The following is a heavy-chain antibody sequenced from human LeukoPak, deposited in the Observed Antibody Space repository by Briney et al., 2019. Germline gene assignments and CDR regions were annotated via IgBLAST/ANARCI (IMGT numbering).Heavy chain of an antibody. J-gene: IGHJ4*02. CDR3: ARNDSGGGSSDY. Sequence: SVKVSCKASGGTFSSYAISWVRQAPGQGLEWMGGIIPILGTANYAQKFQGRVTTTADESTSTAYMELSSLRSEDTAVYYCARNDSGGGSSDYWGQGTLVTVSS. CDR2: IIPILGTA. D-gene: IGHD4-17*01. CDR1: GGTFSSYA. V-gene: IGHV1-69*13.